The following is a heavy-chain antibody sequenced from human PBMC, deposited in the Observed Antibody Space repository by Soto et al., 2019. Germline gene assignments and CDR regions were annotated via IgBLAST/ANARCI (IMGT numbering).Heavy chain of an antibody. V-gene: IGHV3-66*04. J-gene: IGHJ4*02. CDR3: ARLSCTSTGCIDY. Sequence: PGGSLRLSCAASGFTVSSDYMSWVRQAPGKGLEWVSVIFSGGSTFYADSVKGRFTLYRDSSQNTVHLQVNSLRAEDTAVYYCARLSCTSTGCIDYWGQGTLVTVSS. CDR1: GFTVSSDY. CDR2: IFSGGST. D-gene: IGHD2-2*01.